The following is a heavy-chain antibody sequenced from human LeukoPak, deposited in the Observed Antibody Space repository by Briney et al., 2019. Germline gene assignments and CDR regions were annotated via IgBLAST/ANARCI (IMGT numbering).Heavy chain of an antibody. CDR2: FDPEDGET. D-gene: IGHD6-19*01. Sequence: ASVKVSCKVSGYTLTELSMHWVRQAPGKGLEWMGGFDPEDGETIYAQKFQGRVTMTEDTSTDTAYMELSSLRSEDTAVYYCARAQSSGWSSGYFDLWGRGTLVTVSS. V-gene: IGHV1-24*01. CDR3: ARAQSSGWSSGYFDL. CDR1: GYTLTELS. J-gene: IGHJ2*01.